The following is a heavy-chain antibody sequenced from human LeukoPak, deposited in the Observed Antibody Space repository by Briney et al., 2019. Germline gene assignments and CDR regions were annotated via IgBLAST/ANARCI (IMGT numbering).Heavy chain of an antibody. CDR1: GGSISSSSYH. CDR3: ARHPNGAYGVFNY. J-gene: IGHJ4*02. Sequence: SETLSLTCTVSGGSISSSSYHWGWIRQPPGKGLEWIGSIYYRGNTYYNPSLKSRVTISVDTSKNQFSLKLSSVTAADTALYYCARHPNGAYGVFNYWGQGTLVTVSS. CDR2: IYYRGNT. V-gene: IGHV4-39*01. D-gene: IGHD2-8*01.